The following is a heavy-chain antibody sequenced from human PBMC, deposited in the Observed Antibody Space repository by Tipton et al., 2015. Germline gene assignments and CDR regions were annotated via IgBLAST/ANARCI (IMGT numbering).Heavy chain of an antibody. CDR2: VDYTGTT. CDR3: AREVWNDLFYFDL. J-gene: IGHJ2*01. V-gene: IGHV4-59*01. Sequence: TLSLTCSVSGGSISPFYWSWIRQPPGKGLEWIGFVDYTGTTSYNPSLQSRVTISVDTSKNQLSLNLNSVTAADTAVYFCAREVWNDLFYFDLWGRGTLVTVSS. D-gene: IGHD1-1*01. CDR1: GGSISPFY.